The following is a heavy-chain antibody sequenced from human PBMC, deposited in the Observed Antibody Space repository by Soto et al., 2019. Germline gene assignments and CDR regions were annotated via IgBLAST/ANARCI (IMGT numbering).Heavy chain of an antibody. CDR2: IYYSGST. CDR1: GGSISSYY. J-gene: IGHJ4*02. V-gene: IGHV4-59*01. Sequence: QVQLQESGPGLVKPSETLSLTCTVSGGSISSYYWSWIRQPPGKGLEWIGYIYYSGSTNYNPSLQSRVTISVDTSKNQFSLKLSSVTAADTAVYYCARSGGDITIFGVVIIPFDYWGQGTLVTVSS. D-gene: IGHD3-3*01. CDR3: ARSGGDITIFGVVIIPFDY.